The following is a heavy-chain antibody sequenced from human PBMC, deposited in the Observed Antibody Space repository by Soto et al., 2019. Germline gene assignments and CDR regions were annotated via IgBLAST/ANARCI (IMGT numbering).Heavy chain of an antibody. CDR1: GFIFSNYG. CDR2: IYYDGSYE. Sequence: GGSLRLSCAASGFIFSNYGMHWVRQAPGKGLEWVALIYYDGSYENYADSVKGRFTISRDNSENTVYLQMNGLRAEDTAVYYCVKDTPAWRQVWGYDYWGQGVQVTVSS. J-gene: IGHJ4*02. CDR3: VKDTPAWRQVWGYDY. V-gene: IGHV3-33*06. D-gene: IGHD7-27*01.